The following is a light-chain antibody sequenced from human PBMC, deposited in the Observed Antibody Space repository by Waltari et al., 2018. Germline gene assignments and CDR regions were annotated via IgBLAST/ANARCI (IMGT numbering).Light chain of an antibody. Sequence: EIVLTQSPGTLSLSPGERATLSCRASQKIGRYLGWYQQRPGQAPRLLIDEASRRATGSPDRFSGSGSGTDFILTISRLEPEEFAVYYWQNHERLPATFGQGTKVEIK. J-gene: IGKJ1*01. CDR3: QNHERLPAT. CDR1: QKIGRY. V-gene: IGKV3-20*01. CDR2: EAS.